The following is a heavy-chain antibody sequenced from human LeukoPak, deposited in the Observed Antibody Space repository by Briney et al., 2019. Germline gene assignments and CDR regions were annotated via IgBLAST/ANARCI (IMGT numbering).Heavy chain of an antibody. CDR2: INPNSGGT. CDR1: GYTFPGYF. V-gene: IGHV1-2*02. J-gene: IGHJ4*02. CDR3: PSDTSHHVGMDPTDY. Sequence: GASVKVSCKASGYTFPGYFMNWVRPAPGQGLEWMGWINPNSGGTNYAQKFQGRVTMTRDTSISTAYMELNRLRSDDTAVYYCPSDTSHHVGMDPTDYWGQGTLVTVSS. D-gene: IGHD5-24*01.